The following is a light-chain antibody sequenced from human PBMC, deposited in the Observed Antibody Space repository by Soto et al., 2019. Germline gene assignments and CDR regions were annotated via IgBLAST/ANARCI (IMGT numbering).Light chain of an antibody. Sequence: DIQMTQSPSSVSASVGDTVTISCRASQSIIRWLAWYQQKPGKAPRLLMYAASSLQSGVPSRFSGSGSGTDFSLTITSLQPEDFATYFCQQAHSFPITFGPGTRLEIK. V-gene: IGKV1D-12*01. J-gene: IGKJ5*01. CDR1: QSIIRW. CDR3: QQAHSFPIT. CDR2: AAS.